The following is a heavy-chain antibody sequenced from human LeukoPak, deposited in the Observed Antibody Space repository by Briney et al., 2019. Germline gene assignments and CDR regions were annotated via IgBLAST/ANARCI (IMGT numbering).Heavy chain of an antibody. J-gene: IGHJ4*02. Sequence: GGSLRLSCAASGFTFSNYAMTWVRQAPGKGLEWVSGISGSAGSTYYADSVKGRFTVSRDNSKNTLFLQMNSLRAEDTAIYYCAKAKGSGLKYYFDYWGQGTLVTVSS. CDR2: ISGSAGST. CDR3: AKAKGSGLKYYFDY. CDR1: GFTFSNYA. V-gene: IGHV3-23*01. D-gene: IGHD6-19*01.